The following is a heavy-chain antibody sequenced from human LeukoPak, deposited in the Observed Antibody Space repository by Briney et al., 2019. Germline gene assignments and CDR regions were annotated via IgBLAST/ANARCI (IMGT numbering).Heavy chain of an antibody. CDR3: ARHGRGNWNHYFDY. V-gene: IGHV4-39*01. CDR1: GGSISSSSYY. Sequence: PSETLSLTCTVSGGSISSSSYYWGWIRQPPGKGLEWIGSIYYSGSTYYNPSLKSRVTISVDTSKNQFSLKLSSVTAADTAVYYCARHGRGNWNHYFDYWGQGTLVTVSS. CDR2: IYYSGST. D-gene: IGHD1-1*01. J-gene: IGHJ4*02.